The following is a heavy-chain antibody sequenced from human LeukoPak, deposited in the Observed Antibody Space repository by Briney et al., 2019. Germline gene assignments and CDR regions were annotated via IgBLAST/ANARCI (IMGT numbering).Heavy chain of an antibody. CDR1: GESFSGYY. D-gene: IGHD3-10*01. V-gene: IGHV4-34*01. Sequence: SETLSLTCAVYGESFSGYYWSWIRQPPGKGLEWIGEINHSGSTNYNPSLKSRVTISVDTSKNQFSLKLSSVTAADTAVYYCARDSGTSGEVKFDPWGQGALVTVSS. CDR3: ARDSGTSGEVKFDP. J-gene: IGHJ5*02. CDR2: INHSGST.